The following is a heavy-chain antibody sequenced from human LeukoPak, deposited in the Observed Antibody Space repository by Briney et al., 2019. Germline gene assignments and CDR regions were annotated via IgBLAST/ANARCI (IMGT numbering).Heavy chain of an antibody. D-gene: IGHD5-24*01. J-gene: IGHJ2*01. CDR2: FDPEYVET. Sequence: ASVKVSCKVSGYTLTELSMHWVRQAPGKGLEWRGGFDPEYVETTYAQKFRGRVTMTEDTSTDTAYMELINLRSDDTAVYYCVSDRSDGGYAESNGYPTFDLWGRGTLVTVSS. V-gene: IGHV1-24*01. CDR1: GYTLTELS. CDR3: VSDRSDGGYAESNGYPTFDL.